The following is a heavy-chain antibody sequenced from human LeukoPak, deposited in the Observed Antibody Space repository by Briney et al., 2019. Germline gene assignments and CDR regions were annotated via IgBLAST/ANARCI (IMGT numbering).Heavy chain of an antibody. CDR3: ARGPFTMVRGLNRGHYFDY. CDR2: ISGSGGST. Sequence: GGSLRLSCAASGFTFSSYGMSWVRQAPGKGLEWVSAISGSGGSTYYADSVKGRFTISRDNSKNTLYLQMNSLRPEDTAVYYCARGPFTMVRGLNRGHYFDYWGQGTLVTVSS. D-gene: IGHD3-10*01. J-gene: IGHJ4*02. V-gene: IGHV3-23*01. CDR1: GFTFSSYG.